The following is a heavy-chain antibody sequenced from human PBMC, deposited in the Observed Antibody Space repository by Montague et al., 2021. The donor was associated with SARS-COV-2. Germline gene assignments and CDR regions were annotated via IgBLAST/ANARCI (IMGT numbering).Heavy chain of an antibody. CDR1: GFSLSTSGMR. Sequence: PALVKPTQTLTLTCTFSGFSLSTSGMRASWIRQPPGKAREWLARIDWDDEKFYSTSLKTRLTISKDTSKNQVDLTRTNMDPEDTATYYCARYYYDIMTAYCTPFDYWGQGTLVTVSS. CDR3: ARYYYDIMTAYCTPFDY. J-gene: IGHJ4*02. D-gene: IGHD3-9*01. CDR2: IDWDDEK. V-gene: IGHV2-70*04.